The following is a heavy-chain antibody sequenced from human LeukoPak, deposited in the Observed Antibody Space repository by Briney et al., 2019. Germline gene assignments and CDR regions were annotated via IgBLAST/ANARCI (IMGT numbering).Heavy chain of an antibody. CDR1: GGSFSGYY. V-gene: IGHV4-34*01. Sequence: SETLSLTCAVYGGSFSGYYWSWIRQPPGKGLEWIGEINHSGSTNYNPSLKSRVTISVDTSKNQFSLKLSSVTAADTAVYYCARGPQWLVLFFFDYWGQGTLVTASS. J-gene: IGHJ4*02. CDR2: INHSGST. CDR3: ARGPQWLVLFFFDY. D-gene: IGHD6-19*01.